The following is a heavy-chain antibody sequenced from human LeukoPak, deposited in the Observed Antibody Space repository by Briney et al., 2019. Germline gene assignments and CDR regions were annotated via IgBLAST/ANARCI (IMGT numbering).Heavy chain of an antibody. Sequence: GGSLRLSCAASGFTFSSYAVHWVRQAPGKGLEWVAVISYDGSNKYYADSVKGRFTISRDNSKNTLYLQMNSLRAEDTAVYYCARDQYFDWLSHQGDAFDIWGQGTMVTVSS. CDR1: GFTFSSYA. J-gene: IGHJ3*02. CDR2: ISYDGSNK. V-gene: IGHV3-30*04. D-gene: IGHD3-9*01. CDR3: ARDQYFDWLSHQGDAFDI.